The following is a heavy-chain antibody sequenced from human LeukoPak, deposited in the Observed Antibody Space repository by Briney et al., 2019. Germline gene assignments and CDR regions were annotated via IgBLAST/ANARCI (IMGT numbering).Heavy chain of an antibody. V-gene: IGHV4-39*01. CDR2: IYYSGST. Sequence: SETLSLTCTVSGGSISSSSYYWGWIRQPPGKGLEWIGSIYYSGSTYYNPSLKSRVTISVDTSKNQFSLKLSSVTAADTAVYYCARASNYDFWSGYPHYYMDVWGKGTTVTVSS. CDR3: ARASNYDFWSGYPHYYMDV. J-gene: IGHJ6*03. CDR1: GGSISSSSYY. D-gene: IGHD3-3*01.